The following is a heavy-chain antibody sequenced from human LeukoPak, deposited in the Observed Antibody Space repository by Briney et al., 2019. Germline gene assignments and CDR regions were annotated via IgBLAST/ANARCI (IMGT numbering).Heavy chain of an antibody. CDR3: ATTPGVGAPFDY. CDR1: GYSISRGFY. CDR2: IHHSGST. V-gene: IGHV4-38-2*01. Sequence: SETLPLTCGVSGYSISRGFYWGWIRQPPGKGLEWIGCIHHSGSTYYNSSVKSRVSISVDTSKNQFSLRLSSVTAADTAVYYCATTPGVGAPFDYWGQGALVSVSS. J-gene: IGHJ4*02. D-gene: IGHD1-26*01.